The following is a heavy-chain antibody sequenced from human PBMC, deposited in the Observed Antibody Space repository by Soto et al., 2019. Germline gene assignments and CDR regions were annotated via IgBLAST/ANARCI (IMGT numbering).Heavy chain of an antibody. J-gene: IGHJ2*01. V-gene: IGHV4-39*01. CDR3: ARHPHFFFQAEGGIRDCSTVSAFLLNRSSDL. CDR2: NDYSGST. D-gene: IGHD3-3*02. Sequence: PGKGLEWIGSNDYSGSTYYTASLKSRVTISVDTSKNQFSLKLSSVTATDTAVYYCARHPHFFFQAEGGIRDCSTVSAFLLNRSSDL.